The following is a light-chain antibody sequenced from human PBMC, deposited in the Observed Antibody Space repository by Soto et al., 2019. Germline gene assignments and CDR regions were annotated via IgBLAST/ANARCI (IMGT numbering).Light chain of an antibody. CDR3: QQYSSLVT. V-gene: IGKV1-5*01. Sequence: IQMTQSPSTLSASVGDRVTITCQASQTISTLLAWYQHRPGKAPNLLLYDASSLGSGVPTRFSGSGSGTEFNLTISSLQPDDSATYYCQQYSSLVTFGQGTKLEI. CDR2: DAS. J-gene: IGKJ2*01. CDR1: QTISTL.